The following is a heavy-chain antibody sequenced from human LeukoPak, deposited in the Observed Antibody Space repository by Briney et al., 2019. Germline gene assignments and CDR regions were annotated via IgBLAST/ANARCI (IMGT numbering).Heavy chain of an antibody. J-gene: IGHJ4*02. CDR3: ARDPAGIYSGSYSFDY. Sequence: GGSLRLSCAASGFTFSSYSMNWVRQAPGKGLEWVSSISSSSSYIYYADSVKGRFTISRDNAKNSLYLQMNSLRAEDTAVYYCARDPAGIYSGSYSFDYWGQGTLVTVSS. D-gene: IGHD1-26*01. V-gene: IGHV3-21*01. CDR1: GFTFSSYS. CDR2: ISSSSSYI.